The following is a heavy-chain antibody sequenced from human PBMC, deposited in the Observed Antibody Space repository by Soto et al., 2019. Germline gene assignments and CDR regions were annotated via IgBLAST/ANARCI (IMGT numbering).Heavy chain of an antibody. CDR2: INHSGST. J-gene: IGHJ5*02. CDR1: GGSFSGYY. D-gene: IGHD4-17*01. V-gene: IGHV4-34*01. Sequence: QVQLQQWGAGLLKPSETLSLTCAVYGGSFSGYYWSWIRQPPGKGLEWIGEINHSGSTNYNPSLKRRVPRSVDTSKNQFSLALSPVTAADTAVYYCARGLRFDPWGQGTLVTVSS. CDR3: ARGLRFDP.